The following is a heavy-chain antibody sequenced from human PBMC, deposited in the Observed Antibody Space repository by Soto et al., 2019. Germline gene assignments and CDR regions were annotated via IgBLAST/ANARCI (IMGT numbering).Heavy chain of an antibody. V-gene: IGHV3-21*01. D-gene: IGHD3-3*01. CDR2: ITSSSTYI. CDR3: ARDRGIFGVGDYYYYMDV. CDR1: GFNFSTYS. Sequence: EVQLVESGGGLVKPGGSLRLSCAACGFNFSTYSMNWVRQAPGEGLGWVSSITSSSTYIYYSDSVKGRFTISRDNAKTSLYLQMNSLRAEDTAVYYCARDRGIFGVGDYYYYMDVWGKGTTVTVSS. J-gene: IGHJ6*03.